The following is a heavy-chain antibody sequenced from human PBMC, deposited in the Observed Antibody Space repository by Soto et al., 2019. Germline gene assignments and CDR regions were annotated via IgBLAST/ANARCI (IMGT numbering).Heavy chain of an antibody. Sequence: QVQLQESGPGLVKPSETLSLTCTVSGGSISSSSYYWGWIRQPPGKGLEWIGSIYYSGSTYYNPALKSRVTISVDTSKNQFSLKLSSVTAADTAVYYCARSQPYYFDYWGQGTLVTVSS. V-gene: IGHV4-39*01. CDR1: GGSISSSSYY. CDR2: IYYSGST. J-gene: IGHJ4*02. CDR3: ARSQPYYFDY.